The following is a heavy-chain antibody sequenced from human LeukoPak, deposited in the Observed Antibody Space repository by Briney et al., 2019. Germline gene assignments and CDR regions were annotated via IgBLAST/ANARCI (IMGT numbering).Heavy chain of an antibody. CDR2: IGTNEART. CDR1: GFTFSGYA. D-gene: IGHD2/OR15-2a*01. CDR3: AKDLDSTDLYDNAD. V-gene: IGHV3-23*01. J-gene: IGHJ1*01. Sequence: PGGSLRLSCVASGFTFSGYAMNWVRQTPGKRLEWVSLIGTNEARTHYADSVKGRFTISRDNSKNTLFLQMHSVRAEDTAVYYCAKDLDSTDLYDNADWGQGTLVTVSS.